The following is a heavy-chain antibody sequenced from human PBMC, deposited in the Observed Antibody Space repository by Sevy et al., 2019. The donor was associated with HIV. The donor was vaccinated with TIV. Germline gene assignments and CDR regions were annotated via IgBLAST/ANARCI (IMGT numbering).Heavy chain of an antibody. CDR1: GFTFSSYA. CDR2: ISYDGSNK. J-gene: IGHJ3*02. CDR3: ASLLSAFDI. D-gene: IGHD3-16*02. Sequence: GGSLRLSCAASGFTFSSYAMHWVRQAPGKGLEWVAVISYDGSNKYYADSVKGGFTISRDNSKKTLYLQMNSLRAEDTAVYYCASLLSAFDIWGQGTMVTVSS. V-gene: IGHV3-30-3*01.